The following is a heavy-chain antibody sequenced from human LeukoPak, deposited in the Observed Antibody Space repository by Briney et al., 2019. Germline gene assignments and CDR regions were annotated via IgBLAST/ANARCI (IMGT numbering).Heavy chain of an antibody. CDR2: ISSSGSTI. D-gene: IGHD1-26*01. CDR3: ASRLGGSYFF. J-gene: IGHJ4*02. Sequence: GGSLRLSCAASGFTFSSYEMNWVRQAPGKGLEWVSYISSSGSTIYYADSVKGRFTISRDDAENSLYLQMNSLRADDTAIYYCASRLGGSYFFWGQGTLVTVSS. CDR1: GFTFSSYE. V-gene: IGHV3-48*03.